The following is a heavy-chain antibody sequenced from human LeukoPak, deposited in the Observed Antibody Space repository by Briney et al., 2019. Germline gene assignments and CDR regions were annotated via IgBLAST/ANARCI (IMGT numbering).Heavy chain of an antibody. CDR2: IKQDGSEQ. V-gene: IGHV3-7*01. CDR1: AFTFSSSW. J-gene: IGHJ4*02. CDR3: ARFWNGYYY. D-gene: IGHD3-3*01. Sequence: GGSLRLSCAPSAFTFSSSWMNWVRQAPGKGLEWVANIKQDGSEQYYADSVKGRFTISRENARNSLYLQMNSLRAEDTAVYYCARFWNGYYYWGQGTLVTVSS.